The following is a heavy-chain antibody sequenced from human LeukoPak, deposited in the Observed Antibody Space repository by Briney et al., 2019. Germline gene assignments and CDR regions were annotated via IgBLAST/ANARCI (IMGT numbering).Heavy chain of an antibody. CDR1: GGSFSGYY. CDR2: INHSGST. D-gene: IGHD6-19*01. Sequence: SETLSLTCAVYGGSFSGYYWSWIRQPPGKGLEWIGEINHSGSTNYNPSLKSRVTISVDTSKNQFSLKLSSVTAADTALYYCASYSGWYPYYFDYWGQGTLVTVSS. J-gene: IGHJ4*02. CDR3: ASYSGWYPYYFDY. V-gene: IGHV4-34*01.